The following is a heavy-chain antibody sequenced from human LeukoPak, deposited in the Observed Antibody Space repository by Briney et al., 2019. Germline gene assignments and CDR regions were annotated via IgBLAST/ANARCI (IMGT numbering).Heavy chain of an antibody. CDR1: GFTLSSYA. Sequence: PGGSLRLSCAASGFTLSSYAMSWVRQAPGKGLEWVSAISDSGNTYHADSVKGRFTISRDNAKNSLYLQMNSLRAEDTAVYYCAKGGGSGWLYDYWGQGTLVTVSS. V-gene: IGHV3-23*01. CDR3: AKGGGSGWLYDY. CDR2: ISDSGNT. D-gene: IGHD6-19*01. J-gene: IGHJ4*02.